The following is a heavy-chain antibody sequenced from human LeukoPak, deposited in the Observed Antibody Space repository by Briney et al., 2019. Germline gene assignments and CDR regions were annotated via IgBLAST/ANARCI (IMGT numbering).Heavy chain of an antibody. V-gene: IGHV1-46*01. J-gene: IGHJ4*02. CDR3: ARGSYYDSSGYYPHYFDY. D-gene: IGHD3-22*01. CDR1: GYTFTNYY. CDR2: INPSGGST. Sequence: ASVKVFCKASGYTFTNYYIHWVRQAPGQGLEWMGIINPSGGSTSYGQKFQGRVTMTRDTSTSTVYMDLSSLRSEDTAVYYCARGSYYDSSGYYPHYFDYWGQGTLVTVSS.